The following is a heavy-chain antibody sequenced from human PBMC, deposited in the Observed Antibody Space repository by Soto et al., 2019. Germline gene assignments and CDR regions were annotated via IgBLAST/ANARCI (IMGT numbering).Heavy chain of an antibody. CDR2: IWYDGSNK. D-gene: IGHD5-12*01. V-gene: IGHV3-33*01. Sequence: GGSLRLSCAASGFTFSSYGMHWVRQAPGKGLEWVAVIWYDGSNKYYADSVKGRFTISRDNSKNTLYLQMNSLRAEDTAVYYCARDEGLMATPTPNPTNFDYWGQGTLVTVSS. J-gene: IGHJ4*02. CDR3: ARDEGLMATPTPNPTNFDY. CDR1: GFTFSSYG.